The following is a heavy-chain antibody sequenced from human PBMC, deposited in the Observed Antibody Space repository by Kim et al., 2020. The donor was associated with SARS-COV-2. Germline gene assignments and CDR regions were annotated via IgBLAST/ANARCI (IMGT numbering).Heavy chain of an antibody. CDR1: GGSISSYY. CDR3: AGGGDTYVFWIGYRDSYGMDV. J-gene: IGHJ6*02. CDR2: IYYSGST. Sequence: SETLSLTCTVSGGSISSYYWSWIRQPPGKGLEWVGYIYYSGSTNYNPSPKSGVTISVDTSKNQFSRKRSSVTAADTAVYYCAGGGDTYVFWIGYRDSYGMDVWGQGTTVTVSS. D-gene: IGHD3-3*01. V-gene: IGHV4-59*13.